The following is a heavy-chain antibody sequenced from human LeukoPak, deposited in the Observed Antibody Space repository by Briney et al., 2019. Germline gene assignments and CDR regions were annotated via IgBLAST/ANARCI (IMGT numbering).Heavy chain of an antibody. J-gene: IGHJ5*02. D-gene: IGHD4-17*01. Sequence: GGSLRLSCAASGLTGSHNYVSWVRQAPGKGLEWVSAIHTSGDTCYADSVKGRFTISRDTPKNTLYLQINSLRVEDTAVYYCIVFGDSNHWGQGTLVTVSS. V-gene: IGHV3-53*01. CDR3: IVFGDSNH. CDR2: IHTSGDT. CDR1: GLTGSHNY.